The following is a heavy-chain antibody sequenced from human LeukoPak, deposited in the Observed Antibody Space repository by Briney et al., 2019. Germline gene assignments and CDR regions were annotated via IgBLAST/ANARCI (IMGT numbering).Heavy chain of an antibody. Sequence: GGSLRLSCAASGFTFSSYWMSWVRQAPGKGLEWVANIKQDGSEKYHVDSVKGRFTISRDNAKNSLYLQMNSLRAEDTAVYYCGAGQRMYYFDYWGQGTLVTVSS. J-gene: IGHJ4*02. CDR2: IKQDGSEK. CDR1: GFTFSSYW. V-gene: IGHV3-7*01. CDR3: GAGQRMYYFDY. D-gene: IGHD6-13*01.